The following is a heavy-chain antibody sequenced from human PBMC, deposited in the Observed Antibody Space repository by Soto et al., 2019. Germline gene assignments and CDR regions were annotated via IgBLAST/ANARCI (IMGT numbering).Heavy chain of an antibody. CDR2: IWYDGNNK. J-gene: IGHJ4*02. D-gene: IGHD2-21*01. Sequence: GGSLRLSCAASGFTFSNYGMHWVRQAPGKGLEWVAVIWYDGNNKYYADSVRGRFTISRDNSNNTLYVQMTSLRAEDTAVYYCARGLHSLFDYWGQGTLVTVSS. V-gene: IGHV3-33*01. CDR1: GFTFSNYG. CDR3: ARGLHSLFDY.